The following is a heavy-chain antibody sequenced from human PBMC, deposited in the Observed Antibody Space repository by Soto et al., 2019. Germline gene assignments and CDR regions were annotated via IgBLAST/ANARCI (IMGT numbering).Heavy chain of an antibody. J-gene: IGHJ4*02. CDR2: IYYSGST. V-gene: IGHV4-59*01. CDR1: GGSISSYY. D-gene: IGHD1-1*01. CDR3: ERWATRYYFDY. Sequence: SETLSLTCTVSGGSISSYYWSWIRQPPGKGLEWIGYIYYSGSTNYNPSLKSRVTISVDTSKNQFSLKMSSVTAADTAVYYCERWATRYYFDYWGQGTLVTVSS.